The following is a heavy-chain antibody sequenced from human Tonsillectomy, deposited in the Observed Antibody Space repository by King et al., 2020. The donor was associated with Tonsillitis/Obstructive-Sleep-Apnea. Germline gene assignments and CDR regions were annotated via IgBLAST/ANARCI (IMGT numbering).Heavy chain of an antibody. D-gene: IGHD3-3*01. Sequence: QLVQSGAEVKKPGESLKISCKGSGYSFTSYWIGWGRQMPGKGLEWSGIIYPGDSDTRYSPSFQGQVTISAYKSIHTAYLQCSSLKASDTAMYYCARRYDFWSGYYPFDYWGQGTLVTVSS. CDR1: GYSFTSYW. CDR3: ARRYDFWSGYYPFDY. CDR2: IYPGDSDT. V-gene: IGHV5-51*01. J-gene: IGHJ4*02.